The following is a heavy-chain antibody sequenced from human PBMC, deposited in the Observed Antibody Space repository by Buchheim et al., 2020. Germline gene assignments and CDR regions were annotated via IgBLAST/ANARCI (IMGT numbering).Heavy chain of an antibody. CDR2: IIGSGGDT. J-gene: IGHJ6*02. CDR1: GFTFSSYT. D-gene: IGHD6-19*01. V-gene: IGHV3-23*01. CDR3: AKPFSSSGWGYYNYAMDV. Sequence: EVQLLESGGGLVQPGGSLRLSCAASGFTFSSYTMNWVRQAPGKGLEWVSGIIGSGGDTYYADSVKGRFTISRDNSKNTLSLQMNSLRAEDTAVYYCAKPFSSSGWGYYNYAMDVWGQGTT.